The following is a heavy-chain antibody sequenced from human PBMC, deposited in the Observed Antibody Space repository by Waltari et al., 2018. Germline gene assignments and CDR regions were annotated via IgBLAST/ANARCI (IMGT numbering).Heavy chain of an antibody. CDR3: TRAGSGWMFYYYYYYMDV. CDR2: IRSKAYGGTT. Sequence: EVQLVESGGGLVQPGRSLRLPCTASGFTFGDYAMSWVRQAPGKGLEWVGFIRSKAYGGTTEYAASVKGRFTISRDDSKSIAYLQMNSLKTEDTAVYYCTRAGSGWMFYYYYYYMDVWGKGTTVTVSS. D-gene: IGHD6-19*01. J-gene: IGHJ6*03. CDR1: GFTFGDYA. V-gene: IGHV3-49*04.